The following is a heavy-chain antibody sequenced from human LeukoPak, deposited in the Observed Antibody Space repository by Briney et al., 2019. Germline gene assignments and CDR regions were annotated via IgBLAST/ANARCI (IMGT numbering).Heavy chain of an antibody. CDR2: ISSSGSNI. D-gene: IGHD1-14*01. V-gene: IGHV3-21*01. CDR1: GFTFSSYS. CDR3: AIDSRTGIFEGEEGYFFDY. Sequence: RRSLSRSCAAAGFTFSSYSMNWVRHAAGKGQEWVSSISSSGSNIYNPNSVRGRFTISIDNTKNSLYLQMTGLGDEDTAGYYCAIDSRTGIFEGEEGYFFDYWGERTLVTVSS. J-gene: IGHJ4*02.